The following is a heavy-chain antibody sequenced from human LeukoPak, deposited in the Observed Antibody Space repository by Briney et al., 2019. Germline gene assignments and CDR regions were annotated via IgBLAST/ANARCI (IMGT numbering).Heavy chain of an antibody. Sequence: GGSLRLSCAASGFTFSSYSMNWVRQAPGKGLEWVSYISSSSSTIYYADSVKGRFTISRDNAKNSLYLQMNSLRAEDSAVYYCARDLGEYDFWSGFYPWGQGTLVSVSS. CDR2: ISSSSSTI. J-gene: IGHJ5*02. V-gene: IGHV3-48*01. D-gene: IGHD3-3*01. CDR1: GFTFSSYS. CDR3: ARDLGEYDFWSGFYP.